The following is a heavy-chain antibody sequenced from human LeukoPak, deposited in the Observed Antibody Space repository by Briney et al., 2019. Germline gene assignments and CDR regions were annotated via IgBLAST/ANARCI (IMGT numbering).Heavy chain of an antibody. J-gene: IGHJ4*02. V-gene: IGHV1-46*01. Sequence: VASVKVSCKASGYTFTSYSMHWVRQAPGQGLEWMAIMNPSGGSTTYAQKFQGRVTMTRDTSTSTVYMDLSSLRPEDTAVYYCARDDVRLGGPSPYWDQGTLVTVSS. CDR2: MNPSGGST. CDR3: ARDDVRLGGPSPY. CDR1: GYTFTSYS. D-gene: IGHD3-10*02.